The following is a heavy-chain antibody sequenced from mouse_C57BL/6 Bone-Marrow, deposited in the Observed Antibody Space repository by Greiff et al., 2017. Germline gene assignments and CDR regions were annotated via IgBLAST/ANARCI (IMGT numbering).Heavy chain of an antibody. V-gene: IGHV5-4*01. CDR2: ISDGGSYT. CDR1: GFTFSSYA. CDR3: ARDSTVVGYYAMDY. Sequence: VQLQESGGGLVKPGGSLKLSCAASGFTFSSYAMSWVRQTPEKRLEWVATISDGGSYTYYPDNVKGRFTISRDNAKNNLYLQMSHLKSEDTAMYYCARDSTVVGYYAMDYWGQGTSVTVSS. J-gene: IGHJ4*01. D-gene: IGHD1-1*01.